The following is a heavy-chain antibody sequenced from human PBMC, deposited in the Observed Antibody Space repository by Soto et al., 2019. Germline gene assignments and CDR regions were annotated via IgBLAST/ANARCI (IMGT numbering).Heavy chain of an antibody. CDR2: NNHSGST. V-gene: IGHV4-34*01. CDR1: RWTFSRNS. Sequence: PICIVYRWTFSRNSWISISQPPGKALEWIGENNHSGSTKYTPSLMSRVTMSVDTSRNQFSLKLRSVTAADTAVYYCARPSYALNWDFQYAMQVWRQGTSVSVS. D-gene: IGHD2-2*01. CDR3: ARPSYALNWDFQYAMQV. J-gene: IGHJ6*02.